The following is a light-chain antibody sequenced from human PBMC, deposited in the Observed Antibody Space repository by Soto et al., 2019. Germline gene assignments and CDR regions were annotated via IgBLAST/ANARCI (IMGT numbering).Light chain of an antibody. Sequence: SYELTQPPSVSVAPGQTARITCGGNNIGSNSVHWYQQKPGQAPVLVVYDDSDRPSGIPERFSGSNSGNTATLTISRVEAGDEADYYCQVWSSSSDHPYVFGTGTKVTVL. CDR3: QVWSSSSDHPYV. CDR1: NIGSNS. V-gene: IGLV3-21*02. J-gene: IGLJ1*01. CDR2: DDS.